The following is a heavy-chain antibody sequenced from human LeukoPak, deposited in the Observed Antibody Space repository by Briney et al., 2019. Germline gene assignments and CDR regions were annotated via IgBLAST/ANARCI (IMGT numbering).Heavy chain of an antibody. CDR3: ARIGGSYPDC. V-gene: IGHV3-74*01. CDR1: GFTFTNYW. CDR2: INTDGRST. Sequence: QPGGSLRLSCAVSGFTFTNYWMHWVRQAPGKGLVWVSRINTDGRSTSYADSVKGRFTISRDNAKNTLYLQMNSLRAEDTAVYYCARIGGSYPDCWGQGTLVTVSS. D-gene: IGHD1-26*01. J-gene: IGHJ4*03.